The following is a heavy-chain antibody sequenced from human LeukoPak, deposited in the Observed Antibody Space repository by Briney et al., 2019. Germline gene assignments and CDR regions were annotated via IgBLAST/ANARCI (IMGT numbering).Heavy chain of an antibody. CDR3: ARERLDLFDY. J-gene: IGHJ4*02. D-gene: IGHD3/OR15-3a*01. CDR1: GGSIRSSYYY. V-gene: IGHV4-39*07. CDR2: IYDSGST. Sequence: SETLSLTCTVSGGSIRSSYYYWGWIRQPPGKGLEWIGSIYDSGSTYYNPSLKSRVTISVDTSKNQFSLKLSSVTAADTAVYYCARERLDLFDYWGQGTLVTVSS.